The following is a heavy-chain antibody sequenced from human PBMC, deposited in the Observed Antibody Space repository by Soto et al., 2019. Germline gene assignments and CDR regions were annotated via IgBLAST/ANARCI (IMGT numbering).Heavy chain of an antibody. CDR3: ARGRTQIDY. Sequence: QVQLVQSGAEVKKPGASVKVSCKASGYTFTNFGISWVRQAPGQGLEWMGWISAYNGNTNYAQKFQGRVTMTTDTSPRTDYMEVRSLRFDVTAVYYCARGRTQIDYWGQGTLGSGSS. J-gene: IGHJ4*02. CDR1: GYTFTNFG. V-gene: IGHV1-18*01. CDR2: ISAYNGNT.